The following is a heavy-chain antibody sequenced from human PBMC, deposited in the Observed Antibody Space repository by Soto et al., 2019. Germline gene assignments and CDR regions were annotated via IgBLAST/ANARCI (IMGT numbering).Heavy chain of an antibody. V-gene: IGHV3-48*02. CDR3: ARSPITTIVAALSDY. D-gene: IGHD3-22*01. J-gene: IGHJ4*02. CDR2: ISSSSSTI. CDR1: GFSFSTYN. Sequence: EVQLVESGGGLVQPGGSLRLSCAASGFSFSTYNMNWVRQAPGKGLEWVSYISSSSSTIYYADSVKGRFTISRDNAKNSLYLQMNSLRDEDTAVYFGARSPITTIVAALSDYWGQGTLVTVSS.